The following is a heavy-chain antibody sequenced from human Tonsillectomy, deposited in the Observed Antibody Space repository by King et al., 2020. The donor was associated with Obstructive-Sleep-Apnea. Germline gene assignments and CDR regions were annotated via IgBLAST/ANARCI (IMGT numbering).Heavy chain of an antibody. V-gene: IGHV4-59*08. J-gene: IGHJ4*02. Sequence: QLQESGPGLVKPSETLSLTCTVSGGSISSYYCSVIRQPPGKGLEWIGYIYNSESTKYNPYLKSRGTISVDTSKNQFSLKLSSVTAADTAVYYCARHSRPTGIAGYWGQGTLVTVSS. CDR1: GGSISSYY. CDR3: ARHSRPTGIAGY. CDR2: IYNSEST. D-gene: IGHD1-1*01.